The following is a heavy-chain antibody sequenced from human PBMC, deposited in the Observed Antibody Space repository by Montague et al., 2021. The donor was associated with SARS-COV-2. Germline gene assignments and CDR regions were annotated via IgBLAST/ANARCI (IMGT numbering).Heavy chain of an antibody. J-gene: IGHJ4*02. CDR3: ARETYTSGWFKQFDY. V-gene: IGHV4-39*01. Sequence: SETLSLTCTVSGGSISSSNYYWGWIRQPPGKGLEWIGSIDYSGTTXYXXXXQXRVTISVDTSKKQFSLKLSSVTAADTAVYYCARETYTSGWFKQFDYWGQGTLVTVSS. CDR1: GGSISSSNYY. CDR2: IDYSGTT. D-gene: IGHD6-19*01.